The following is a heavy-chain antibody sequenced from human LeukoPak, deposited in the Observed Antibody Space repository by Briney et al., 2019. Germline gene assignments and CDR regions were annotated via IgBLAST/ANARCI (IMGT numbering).Heavy chain of an antibody. CDR3: AKFEFGF. CDR1: GFIFSRYW. J-gene: IGHJ4*02. Sequence: PGGSLRLSCATSGFIFSRYWMSWVRQAPGKGLEWVSAISGSGGSTYYADSVKGRFTISRDNSKNTLYLQMNSLRDEDTAVYYCAKFEFGFWGQGTLVTVSS. CDR2: ISGSGGST. D-gene: IGHD3-16*01. V-gene: IGHV3-23*01.